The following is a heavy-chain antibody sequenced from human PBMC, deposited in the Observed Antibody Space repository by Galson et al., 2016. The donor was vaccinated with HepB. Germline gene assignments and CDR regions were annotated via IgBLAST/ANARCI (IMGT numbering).Heavy chain of an antibody. J-gene: IGHJ4*02. Sequence: TLSLTCVVSGGSISSGGYYWSWIRQPPGKGLEWIGDIYHSGRTNYNPSLKSRVTISVDRSKNQFSLNLSSVTDADTAVYYCARSRSIAAVAELSYYFDYWGQGTLVTVSS. V-gene: IGHV4-30-2*01. CDR1: GGSISSGGYY. CDR3: ARSRSIAAVAELSYYFDY. CDR2: IYHSGRT. D-gene: IGHD6-13*01.